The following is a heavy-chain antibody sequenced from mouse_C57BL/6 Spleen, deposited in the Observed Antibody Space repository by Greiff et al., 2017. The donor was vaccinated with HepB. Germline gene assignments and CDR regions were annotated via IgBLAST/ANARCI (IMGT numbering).Heavy chain of an antibody. CDR2: IRNKANNYAT. Sequence: EVKVVESGGGLVQPGGSMKLSCAASGFTFSDAWMDWVRQSPEKGLEWVAEIRNKANNYATYYAESVKGRFTISRDDSKSSVYLQMNSLRAEDTGIYYCTRERDYWGQGTTLTVSS. CDR3: TRERDY. J-gene: IGHJ2*01. V-gene: IGHV6-6*01. CDR1: GFTFSDAW.